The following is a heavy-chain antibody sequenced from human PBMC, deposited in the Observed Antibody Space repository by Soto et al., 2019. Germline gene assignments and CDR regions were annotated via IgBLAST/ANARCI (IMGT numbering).Heavy chain of an antibody. V-gene: IGHV4-30-2*06. J-gene: IGHJ4*02. CDR1: GGSVSSATYS. Sequence: QLQLQESGSGLVKPSQTLSLTCAVSGGSVSSATYSWSWIRQSPEKGLEWIGYIYHSGTTYYNPSLKSRAPISLDKSKNQISLHLSSVTAADTAVYYCARGYGSGSYFPFDYWGQGTLVRVS. CDR2: IYHSGTT. D-gene: IGHD3-10*01. CDR3: ARGYGSGSYFPFDY.